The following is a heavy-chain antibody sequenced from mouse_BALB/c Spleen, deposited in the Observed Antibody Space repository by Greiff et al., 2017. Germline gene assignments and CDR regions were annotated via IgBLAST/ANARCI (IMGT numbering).Heavy chain of an antibody. V-gene: IGHV5-6-5*01. CDR2: ISSGGST. CDR1: GFTFSSYA. D-gene: IGHD1-2*01. J-gene: IGHJ4*01. Sequence: EVKLMESGGGLVKPGGSLKLSCAASGFTFSSYAMSWVRQTPEKRLEWVASISSGGSTYYPDSVKGRFTIFRDNARNILYLRMSSLGSEDTAMYYCARGHYYGPMDYWGQGTSVTVSS. CDR3: ARGHYYGPMDY.